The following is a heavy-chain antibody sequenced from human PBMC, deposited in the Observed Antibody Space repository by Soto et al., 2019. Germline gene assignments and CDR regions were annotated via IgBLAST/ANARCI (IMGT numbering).Heavy chain of an antibody. CDR1: GFSLSNARMG. CDR2: IFSNDEK. J-gene: IGHJ4*02. Sequence: QVTLKESGPVLVKPTETLTLTCTVSGFSLSNARMGVSWIRQPPGKAMEWLAHIFSNDEKSYSTSLKSRLTISKDTSKRQVVLTMTNMDPVDTATYYCARGIAAAGTRTFDYWGQGTLVTVSS. D-gene: IGHD6-13*01. V-gene: IGHV2-26*01. CDR3: ARGIAAAGTRTFDY.